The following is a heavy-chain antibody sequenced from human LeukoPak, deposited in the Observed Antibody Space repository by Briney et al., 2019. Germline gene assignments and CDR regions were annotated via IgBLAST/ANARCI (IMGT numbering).Heavy chain of an antibody. D-gene: IGHD2-21*01. CDR1: GYTLTEFS. CDR2: FDPEDGET. V-gene: IGHV1-24*01. Sequence: ASVKVSCKVSGYTLTEFSMHWVRQAPGKGLEWMGGFDPEDGETIYAQKFQGRVTMTEDTSTDTAYMELSSLRSEDTAVYYCATVFSRYLYCGGDCYFDWGQGTLVTVSS. CDR3: ATVFSRYLYCGGDCYFD. J-gene: IGHJ4*02.